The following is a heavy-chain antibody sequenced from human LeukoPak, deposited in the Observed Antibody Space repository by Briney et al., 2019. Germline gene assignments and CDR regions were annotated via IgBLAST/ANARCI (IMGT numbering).Heavy chain of an antibody. CDR2: IIPIFGTA. V-gene: IGHV1-69*13. D-gene: IGHD2-2*01. CDR1: GGTFSSYA. Sequence: ASVKVPCKASGGTFSSYAISWVRQAPGQGLEWMGGIIPIFGTANYAQKFQGRVTITADESTSTAYMELSSLRSEDTAVYYCAREGDIVVVPAEKGNWFDPWGQGTLVTVSS. J-gene: IGHJ5*02. CDR3: AREGDIVVVPAEKGNWFDP.